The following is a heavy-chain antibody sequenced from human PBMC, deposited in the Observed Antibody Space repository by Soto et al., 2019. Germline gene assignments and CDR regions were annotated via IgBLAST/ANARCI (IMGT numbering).Heavy chain of an antibody. Sequence: EVQLLESGGGLVQPRRSLRLSCSASGFNFTNHVINWVRQAPGKSLEWVSSISNSDDVGFYADSVRGRFIVSRDTSTNTIYLQMNYLRVEDPAVYYCAKTVGATKLEDYWGQGTLVTVSS. CDR2: ISNSDDVG. CDR3: AKTVGATKLEDY. D-gene: IGHD1-26*01. J-gene: IGHJ4*02. V-gene: IGHV3-23*01. CDR1: GFNFTNHV.